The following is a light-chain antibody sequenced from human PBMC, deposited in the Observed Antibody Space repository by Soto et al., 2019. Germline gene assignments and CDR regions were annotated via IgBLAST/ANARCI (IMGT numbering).Light chain of an antibody. Sequence: QSVLTQPPSVSAAPGQKVTISCSGSSSNIGNNYVSWYQQLPGTAPKLLIYRNNQRPSGVPDRFSGSKSGTSASLAISGLRSEDEADYYCAAWDDSLSGRVVFGGGTKLTVL. CDR3: AAWDDSLSGRVV. CDR2: RNN. J-gene: IGLJ2*01. CDR1: SSNIGNNY. V-gene: IGLV1-47*01.